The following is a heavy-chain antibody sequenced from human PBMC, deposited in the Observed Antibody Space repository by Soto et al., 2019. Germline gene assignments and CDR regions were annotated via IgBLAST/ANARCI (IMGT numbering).Heavy chain of an antibody. V-gene: IGHV1-18*01. CDR1: GYTFTSYC. CDR3: AREDYDYIWGSYRTDGAFDI. J-gene: IGHJ3*02. CDR2: ISAYNGNT. D-gene: IGHD3-16*02. Sequence: ASVKVSCKASGYTFTSYCISWVRQAPGQGLEWMGWISAYNGNTNYAQKLQGRVTMTTDTSTSTAYMELRSLRSDDTAVYYCAREDYDYIWGSYRTDGAFDIWGQGTMVTVSS.